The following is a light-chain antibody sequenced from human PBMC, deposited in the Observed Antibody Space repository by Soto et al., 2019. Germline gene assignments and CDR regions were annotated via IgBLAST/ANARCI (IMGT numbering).Light chain of an antibody. CDR1: SSDVGGYDY. Sequence: QSALTQPPSASGSPGRSVTISCTGTSSDVGGYDYVSWFQQHPGKAPKLIIYEVRNRLSGVSNRFSGSKSGNTASLTISGLQSEDEADYYCTSYTPTGALVFGSGTKLTVL. CDR2: EVR. V-gene: IGLV2-14*01. J-gene: IGLJ3*02. CDR3: TSYTPTGALV.